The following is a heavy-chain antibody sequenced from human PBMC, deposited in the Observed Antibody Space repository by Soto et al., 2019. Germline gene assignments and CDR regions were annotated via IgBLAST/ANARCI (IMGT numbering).Heavy chain of an antibody. J-gene: IGHJ4*02. Sequence: EVQLVESGGGLVKPGGSLRLSCAASGFTFTRYSMNWVRQAPGKGLEWVSSISSTTTYIYYGDSMKGRFTISRDNAKKSLYLEMNRLRAEDTAVYYCARESEDLTSNFDYWGQGTLVTVSS. CDR3: ARESEDLTSNFDY. CDR2: ISSTTTYI. CDR1: GFTFTRYS. V-gene: IGHV3-21*01.